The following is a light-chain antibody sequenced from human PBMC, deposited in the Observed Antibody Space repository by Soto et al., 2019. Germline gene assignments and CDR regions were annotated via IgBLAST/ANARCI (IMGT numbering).Light chain of an antibody. CDR2: EVN. V-gene: IGLV2-8*01. CDR1: SSDVGGYNY. CDR3: SSDAGSSHV. Sequence: QSALSQPRSACGSPGESVAISYTRTSSDVGGYNYVSWYQQHPGKAPKLMIYEVNKRPSGVPDRFSGSKSGNTASLTVSGLQAEDEADYYCSSDAGSSHVLGTGSKVTAL. J-gene: IGLJ1*01.